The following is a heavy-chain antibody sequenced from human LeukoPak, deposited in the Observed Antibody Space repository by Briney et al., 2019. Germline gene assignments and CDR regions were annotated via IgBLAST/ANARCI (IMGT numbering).Heavy chain of an antibody. CDR3: ARVVEYYGSGSYSEHYYYYGMDV. CDR1: GYTFTSYY. CDR2: INPSGGST. V-gene: IGHV1-46*01. Sequence: ASVKVSCKASGYTFTSYYMHWVRQAPGQGLEWMGIINPSGGSTSYAQKFQGRVTMTRDTSTSTVYMELSSLRSEDTAVYYCARVVEYYGSGSYSEHYYYYGMDVWGQGTTVTVSS. J-gene: IGHJ6*02. D-gene: IGHD3-10*01.